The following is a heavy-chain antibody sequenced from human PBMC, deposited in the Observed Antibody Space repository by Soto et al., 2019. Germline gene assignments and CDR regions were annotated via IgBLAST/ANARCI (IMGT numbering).Heavy chain of an antibody. V-gene: IGHV1-18*01. Sequence: QVQLVQSGAEAKKPGASVKVSCKTSGYTFTSYHISWVRQAPGQGLEWMGWISAYNTNTNYAQKFQGRVTMTTDTLTSTAYKELWSLRSDHTAVYYCARDTPPTDYWGQGTLVTVSS. CDR3: ARDTPPTDY. CDR1: GYTFTSYH. J-gene: IGHJ4*02. CDR2: ISAYNTNT.